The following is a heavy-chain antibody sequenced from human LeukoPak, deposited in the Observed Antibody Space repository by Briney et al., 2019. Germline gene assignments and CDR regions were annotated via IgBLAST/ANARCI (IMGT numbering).Heavy chain of an antibody. CDR3: VGGDY. CDR2: ISYDGSKK. J-gene: IGHJ4*02. CDR1: RFTFSSYP. Sequence: GRSLRLSCAASRFTFSSYPMHWVRQAPGKGLEWVAVISYDGSKKYYADSVKGRFTISRDNSKNTLYLQMNSLRAEDTAVYYCVGGDYWGQGTLVTVSS. V-gene: IGHV3-30*01.